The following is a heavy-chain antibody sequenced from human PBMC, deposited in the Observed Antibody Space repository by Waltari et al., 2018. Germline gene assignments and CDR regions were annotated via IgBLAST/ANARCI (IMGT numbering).Heavy chain of an antibody. CDR1: GFIFTVYY. V-gene: IGHV1-2*02. J-gene: IGHJ2*01. Sequence: VPSGAAVKKPGASVHVSCQASGFIFTVYYFHWLRQAPGQGLEWMGWMKPNSGGTNYEQKFKGMVSMNRDKSIATAYMERKRLNSDDTAVYYCAIDQYWLERKRYFDLWGRGTQVTVSS. D-gene: IGHD1-1*01. CDR3: AIDQYWLERKRYFDL. CDR2: MKPNSGGT.